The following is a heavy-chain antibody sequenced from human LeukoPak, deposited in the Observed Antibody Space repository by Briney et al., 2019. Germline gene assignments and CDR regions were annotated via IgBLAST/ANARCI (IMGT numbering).Heavy chain of an antibody. V-gene: IGHV1-8*01. D-gene: IGHD3-10*01. J-gene: IGHJ4*02. CDR3: AKDGAPPWGLWFGEFDY. CDR1: GYTFTSYD. CDR2: MNPNSGNT. Sequence: ASVKVSCKASGYTFTSYDINRVRQATGQGLEWMGWMNPNSGNTGYAQKFQGRVTMTRNTSISTAYMELSSLRSEDTAVYYCAKDGAPPWGLWFGEFDYWGQGTLVTVSS.